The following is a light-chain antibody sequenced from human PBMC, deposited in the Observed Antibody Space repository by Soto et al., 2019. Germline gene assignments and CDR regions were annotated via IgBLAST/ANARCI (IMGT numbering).Light chain of an antibody. CDR1: QNIFSY. Sequence: DMQMTHAPSSLSASVGDGGTITCGASQNIFSYLSWYQHKPGKAPKLLIYAASSLQSGVPSRFSGSGSGTDFTLTISSLEPEDFAVYYCQQRSNWPPTFGPGTKVDIK. J-gene: IGKJ3*01. V-gene: IGKV1-39*01. CDR3: QQRSNWPPT. CDR2: AAS.